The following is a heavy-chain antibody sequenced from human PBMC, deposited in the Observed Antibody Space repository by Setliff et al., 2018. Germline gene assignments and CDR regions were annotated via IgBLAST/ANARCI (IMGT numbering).Heavy chain of an antibody. CDR1: GGSFDSGAHY. V-gene: IGHV4-61*02. J-gene: IGHJ4*02. CDR3: AGTPARGTTWLSPFDY. Sequence: SETLSLTCTVTGGSFDSGAHYWSWIRQPAGKVPEWIGLIQGTGNTNYNPSLQSRATISIDTSKNQISLKITSVTAADTALYSCAGTPARGTTWLSPFDYWGQGIQVTVS. CDR2: IQGTGNT. D-gene: IGHD3-9*01.